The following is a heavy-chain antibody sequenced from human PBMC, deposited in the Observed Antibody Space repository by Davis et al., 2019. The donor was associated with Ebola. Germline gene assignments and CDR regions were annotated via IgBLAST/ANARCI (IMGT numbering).Heavy chain of an antibody. V-gene: IGHV3-23*01. CDR3: AKDTESGYDSDY. CDR1: GFTFSSYW. D-gene: IGHD5-12*01. CDR2: ISGSGGST. J-gene: IGHJ4*02. Sequence: GESLKISCAASGFTFSSYWMSWVRQAPGKGLEWVSAISGSGGSTYYADSVKVRFAISRDNSKNTLYLQMNSLRAEDTAVYYCAKDTESGYDSDYWGQGTLVTVSS.